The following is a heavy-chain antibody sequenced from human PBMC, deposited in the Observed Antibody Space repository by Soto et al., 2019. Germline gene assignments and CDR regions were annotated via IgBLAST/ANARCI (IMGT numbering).Heavy chain of an antibody. Sequence: EVQLVESGGGLVQPGGSLRLSCAASGYPFSRHWIHWVRPAPGQGPVGVSRISPDGTVTDYADFVEGRFTISRDNAQNTLYLQMSSLRAEDTAVYYCARPRSMSSSGFDIWGQGTMVIVSS. CDR3: ARPRSMSSSGFDI. J-gene: IGHJ3*02. V-gene: IGHV3-74*01. D-gene: IGHD1-26*01. CDR2: ISPDGTVT. CDR1: GYPFSRHW.